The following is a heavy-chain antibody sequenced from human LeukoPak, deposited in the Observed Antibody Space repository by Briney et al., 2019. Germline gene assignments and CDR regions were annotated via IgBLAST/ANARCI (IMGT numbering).Heavy chain of an antibody. J-gene: IGHJ4*02. CDR3: AKDGLAVAGGGPDY. CDR2: ISGSGGNT. D-gene: IGHD6-19*01. V-gene: IGHV3-23*01. CDR1: GFTFSSYA. Sequence: PGGSLRLSCAASGFTFSSYAMSWVRQAPGKGLEWVSAISGSGGNTYYADSVKGRFTISRDNSKNTLYLQMNSLRAEDTAVYYCAKDGLAVAGGGPDYWGQGTLVTVSS.